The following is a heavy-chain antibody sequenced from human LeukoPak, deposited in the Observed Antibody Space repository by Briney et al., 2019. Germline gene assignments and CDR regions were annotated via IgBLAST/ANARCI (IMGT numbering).Heavy chain of an antibody. J-gene: IGHJ4*02. CDR2: TKRKTDGGTT. CDR1: GFTFSNAW. D-gene: IGHD2-15*01. CDR3: TTDPSVLVVGY. Sequence: GGSLRLSCAASGFTFSNAWMNWVRQAPGKGLEWVGRTKRKTDGGTTEYAAPVQGRFTISRDDSTNTLYLQMNSLKTEDTAVYYCTTDPSVLVVGYWGQGTLVTVSS. V-gene: IGHV3-15*01.